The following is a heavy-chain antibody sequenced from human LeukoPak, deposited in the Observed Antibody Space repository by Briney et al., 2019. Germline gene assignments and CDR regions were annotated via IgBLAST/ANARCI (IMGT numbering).Heavy chain of an antibody. J-gene: IGHJ4*02. CDR1: GFTFSNYA. V-gene: IGHV3-23*01. CDR3: AKHPGYSSGWFYFDY. D-gene: IGHD6-19*01. Sequence: GGSLRLSCAASGFTFSNYAMSWVRQAPGKGLEWVSGIRDRGGSTYYADSVKGRFTISRDNSRNTLYLQMNSLRAEDTAVYYCAKHPGYSSGWFYFDYWGQGTLVTVSS. CDR2: IRDRGGST.